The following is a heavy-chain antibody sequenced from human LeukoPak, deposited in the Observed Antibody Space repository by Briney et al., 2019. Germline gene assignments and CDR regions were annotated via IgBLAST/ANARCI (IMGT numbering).Heavy chain of an antibody. J-gene: IGHJ4*02. Sequence: SSETLSLTCTVSGGSISSYYWSWIRQPAGKGLEWIGSIYTSGSTNYNPSLKSRVTMSVDTSKNQFSLKLSSVTAADTAVYYCAREPLARGYSGYDGGDTFDYWGQGTLVTVSS. D-gene: IGHD5-12*01. CDR3: AREPLARGYSGYDGGDTFDY. CDR1: GGSISSYY. V-gene: IGHV4-4*07. CDR2: IYTSGST.